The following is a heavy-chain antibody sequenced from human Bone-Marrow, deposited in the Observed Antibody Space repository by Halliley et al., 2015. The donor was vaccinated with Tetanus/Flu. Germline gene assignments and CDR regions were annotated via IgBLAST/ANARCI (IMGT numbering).Heavy chain of an antibody. J-gene: IGHJ4*02. CDR1: GGAIASYY. CDR2: IYYNGIS. D-gene: IGHD2-8*01. V-gene: IGHV4-59*01. CDR3: ARGDQWAERFAN. Sequence: TLSLTCTVSGGAIASYYWSWIRQPPGKGLEWIGYIYYNGISNSNPSLKSPVTISLDTAQKQFSLMVTSVTAADTAMYYCARGDQWAERFANWGRGAPATVSS.